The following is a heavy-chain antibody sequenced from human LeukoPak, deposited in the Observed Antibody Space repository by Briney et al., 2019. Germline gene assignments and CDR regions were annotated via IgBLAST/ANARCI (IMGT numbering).Heavy chain of an antibody. Sequence: ASVKVSCKASGGTFSSYAISWVRQAPGQGLEWMGRIIPIFGTANYAQKFQGRVTITTDESTSTAYMELSSLRSEDTAVYYCARDRIGHDFWSGSSSSPFDYRGQGTLVTVSS. J-gene: IGHJ4*02. CDR1: GGTFSSYA. D-gene: IGHD3-3*01. CDR2: IIPIFGTA. CDR3: ARDRIGHDFWSGSSSSPFDY. V-gene: IGHV1-69*05.